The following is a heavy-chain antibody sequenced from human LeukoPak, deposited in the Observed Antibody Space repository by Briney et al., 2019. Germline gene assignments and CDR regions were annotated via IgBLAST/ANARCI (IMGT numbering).Heavy chain of an antibody. CDR3: AKDRSRYCSSTSCYLAIDY. CDR1: GFTFSSYG. D-gene: IGHD2-2*01. Sequence: QPGGSLRLSCAASGFTFSSYGMHWVRQAPGKGLGWVAVISYDGSNKYYADSVKGRFTISRDNSKNTLYLQMNSLRAEDTAVYYCAKDRSRYCSSTSCYLAIDYWGQGTLVTVSS. CDR2: ISYDGSNK. J-gene: IGHJ4*02. V-gene: IGHV3-30*18.